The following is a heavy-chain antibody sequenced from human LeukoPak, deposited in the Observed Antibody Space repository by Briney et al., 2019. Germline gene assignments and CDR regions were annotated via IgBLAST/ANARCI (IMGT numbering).Heavy chain of an antibody. CDR1: GGSISSSSYY. J-gene: IGHJ4*02. V-gene: IGHV4-39*01. Sequence: SETLSLTCTVSGGSISSSSYYWGWIRQPPGKGLEWIGSIYYSGSTYYNPSLKSRVTISVDTSKNQFSLKLSSVTAADTAVYYCASYYYDSSAYYGPFDYWGQGTLVTVSS. CDR3: ASYYYDSSAYYGPFDY. D-gene: IGHD3-22*01. CDR2: IYYSGST.